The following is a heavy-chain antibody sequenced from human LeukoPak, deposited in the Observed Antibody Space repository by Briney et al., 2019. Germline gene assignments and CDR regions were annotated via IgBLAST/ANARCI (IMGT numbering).Heavy chain of an antibody. CDR2: IDSSSSYI. D-gene: IGHD3-22*01. V-gene: IGHV3-21*01. Sequence: PGRSLRLSCAASGFTFSDFSMAWVRQAPGKGPVWVSSIDSSSSYIFYADSVKGRFTISRDNAKNSLYLQMNSLRAEDTAVYYCARAVLPHYYDSSGYPIPFDYWGQGTLVTVSS. J-gene: IGHJ4*02. CDR1: GFTFSDFS. CDR3: ARAVLPHYYDSSGYPIPFDY.